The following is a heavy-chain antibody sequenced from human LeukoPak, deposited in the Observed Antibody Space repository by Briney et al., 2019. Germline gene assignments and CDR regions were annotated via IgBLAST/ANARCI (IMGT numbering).Heavy chain of an antibody. CDR3: ARGHYSNYYYYHYMDV. J-gene: IGHJ6*03. D-gene: IGHD4-11*01. V-gene: IGHV4-59*01. CDR1: GGSISSYY. Sequence: SETLSLTCTVSGGSISSYYWSWIRQPPGKGLEWIGYIYYSGSTNYNPSLRSRVTISIDTSKNQFSLNLSSVTVADTAVYYCARGHYSNYYYYHYMDVWGRGTTVTVSS. CDR2: IYYSGST.